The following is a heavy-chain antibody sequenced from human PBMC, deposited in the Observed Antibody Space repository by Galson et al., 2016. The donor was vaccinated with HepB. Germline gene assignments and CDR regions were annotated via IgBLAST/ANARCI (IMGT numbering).Heavy chain of an antibody. J-gene: IGHJ5*02. D-gene: IGHD3-10*01. CDR1: GGSFSGYY. Sequence: ETLSLTCAVYGGSFSGYYWSWIRQPPGKGLEWIGEINHSGSTNYNPSLKSRVTISVDASKNQFSLKLSSVTAADTAVYYCARGRTRLLWFGSSRGFDPWGQGTLVTVSS. V-gene: IGHV4-34*01. CDR3: ARGRTRLLWFGSSRGFDP. CDR2: INHSGST.